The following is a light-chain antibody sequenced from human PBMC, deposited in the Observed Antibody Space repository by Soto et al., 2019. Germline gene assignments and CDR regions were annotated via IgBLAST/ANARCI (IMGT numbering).Light chain of an antibody. CDR2: GGT. CDR1: NNL. J-gene: IGLJ1*01. V-gene: IGLV2-23*01. CDR3: CAYVGARSYV. Sequence: QSALTQPASVSGSPGQSITISCTGTNNLVSWYQQHPGKAPKVVLYGGTKRPSGVSNRFSGSNSGSTASLTISGLQAEDEAHYFCCAYVGARSYVFGPGTKVTVL.